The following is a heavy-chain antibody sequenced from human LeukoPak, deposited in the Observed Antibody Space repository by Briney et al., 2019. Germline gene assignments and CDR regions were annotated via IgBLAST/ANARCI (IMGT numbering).Heavy chain of an antibody. J-gene: IGHJ2*01. V-gene: IGHV4-59*08. D-gene: IGHD6-25*01. CDR1: GGSLNSDY. CDR3: ARHRLGYFDL. CDR2: IYYSGST. Sequence: PSETLSLTCSVSGGSLNSDYWNWIRQPPGKGLEWIGYIYYSGSTNYNPSLKSRVTISVDTSKNQFSLKLSSVTAADTAVYYCARHRLGYFDLWGRGTLVTVSS.